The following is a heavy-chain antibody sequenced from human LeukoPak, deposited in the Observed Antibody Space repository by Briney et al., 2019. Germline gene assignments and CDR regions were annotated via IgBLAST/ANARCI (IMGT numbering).Heavy chain of an antibody. CDR3: AISGAAAGISYFDY. D-gene: IGHD6-13*01. CDR2: IYYSGST. J-gene: IGHJ4*02. Sequence: SETLSLTCTVSGGSISSYYWSWIRQPPGKGLEWIGYIYYSGSTNYNPSLKSRVTISVDTSKNQFSLKLSSVTAADTAVYYCAISGAAAGISYFDYWGQGTLVTVSS. V-gene: IGHV4-59*01. CDR1: GGSISSYY.